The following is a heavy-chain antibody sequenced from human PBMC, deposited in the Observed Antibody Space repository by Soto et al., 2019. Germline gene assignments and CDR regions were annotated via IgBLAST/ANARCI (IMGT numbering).Heavy chain of an antibody. CDR1: GFTFINAW. CDR2: IKSKTDGGTT. J-gene: IGHJ4*02. V-gene: IGHV3-15*01. D-gene: IGHD1-7*01. CDR3: KVFSTWNSV. Sequence: EVQLVESGGGLVKPGGSLRLSCAASGFTFINAWMSWVRQAPGKGLEWVGRIKSKTDGGTTDYAAPVIGRFTLSRDDSKHTLYLQMHSLKSEDTAVYYCKVFSTWNSVWGQGTLVTVSS.